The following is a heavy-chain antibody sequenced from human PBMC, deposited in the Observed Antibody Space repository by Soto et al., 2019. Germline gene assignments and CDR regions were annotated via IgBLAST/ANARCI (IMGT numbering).Heavy chain of an antibody. CDR1: GGSINTDSW. CDR2: IHRSRGT. Sequence: QVRLQESGPGLVSPLGTLSLTCAVSGGSINTDSWWTWVRQPPGKGLEWIGEIHRSRGTNYNSSLKSRVTISIDRSTNHFSLRLYSVTAADTAVYYCASREEARPFWGQGTLVTVSS. D-gene: IGHD6-6*01. J-gene: IGHJ4*02. V-gene: IGHV4-4*02. CDR3: ASREEARPF.